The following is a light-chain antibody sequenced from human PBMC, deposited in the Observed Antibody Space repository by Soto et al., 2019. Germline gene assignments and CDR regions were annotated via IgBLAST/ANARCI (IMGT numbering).Light chain of an antibody. CDR3: QQYKKGPST. V-gene: IGKV3-15*01. J-gene: IGKJ5*01. CDR2: YTS. Sequence: VMTQSPATVSVSPGESVTLSCRASQNFSSDLVWYQPKPCQAPRLLIAYTSTMATGCPARLSGGGSVTEFTLTISSLQSEDSAFYYCQQYKKGPSTFGQGTRLEIK. CDR1: QNFSSD.